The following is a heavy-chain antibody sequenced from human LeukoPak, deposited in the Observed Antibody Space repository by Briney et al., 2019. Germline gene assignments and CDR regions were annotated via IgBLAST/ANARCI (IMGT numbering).Heavy chain of an antibody. CDR2: ISYDGSNK. J-gene: IGHJ4*02. CDR3: AKSQWRSGWYPCDY. V-gene: IGHV3-30*18. CDR1: GFNFSSYG. Sequence: GRSLRLSCAASGFNFSSYGMHWVRQAPGKGLEWVAVISYDGSNKYYADSVKGRFTISRDNSKNTLYLQMNSLRVEDTAVYYCAKSQWRSGWYPCDYWGQGTLVTVSS. D-gene: IGHD6-19*01.